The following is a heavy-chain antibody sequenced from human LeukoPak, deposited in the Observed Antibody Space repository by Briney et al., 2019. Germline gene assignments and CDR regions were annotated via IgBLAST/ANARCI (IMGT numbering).Heavy chain of an antibody. CDR2: ISGSGGST. D-gene: IGHD2-2*01. Sequence: GGSLRLSCAASGFTFSGFVISWVRQAPGKGPQWVADISGSGGSTYYADSAKGRFSVSRDNSKNMVYLELNSLRAEDTAVYYCAKNHEHGRYAGFDFWAEGALVAVSS. V-gene: IGHV3-23*01. J-gene: IGHJ3*01. CDR3: AKNHEHGRYAGFDF. CDR1: GFTFSGFV.